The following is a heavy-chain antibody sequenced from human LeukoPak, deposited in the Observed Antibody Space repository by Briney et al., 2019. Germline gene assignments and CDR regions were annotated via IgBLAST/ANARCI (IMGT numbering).Heavy chain of an antibody. Sequence: GESLRLSCAASGFTFSSYAMSWVRQAPGKGLEWVSAISGSGGSTYYADSVKGRFTISRDNSKNTLYLQMNSLRAEDTAVYYCAKVSNYGSGSRAFDYWGQGTLVTVSS. J-gene: IGHJ4*02. CDR1: GFTFSSYA. D-gene: IGHD3-10*01. V-gene: IGHV3-23*01. CDR3: AKVSNYGSGSRAFDY. CDR2: ISGSGGST.